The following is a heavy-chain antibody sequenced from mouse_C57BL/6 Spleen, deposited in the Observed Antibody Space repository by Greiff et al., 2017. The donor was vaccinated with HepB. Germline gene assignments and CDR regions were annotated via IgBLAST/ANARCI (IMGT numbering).Heavy chain of an antibody. D-gene: IGHD4-1*01. CDR2: INPGSGGT. CDR3: ARTGKGGMDY. CDR1: GYSFTNYL. Sequence: QVQLQQSGAELVRPGTSVKVSCKASGYSFTNYLIEWVKQRPGQGLEWIGVINPGSGGTNYNEKFKGKATLTADKSSSTDYMQLSSLTSEDSAVYFCARTGKGGMDYWGQGTSVTVSS. J-gene: IGHJ4*01. V-gene: IGHV1-54*01.